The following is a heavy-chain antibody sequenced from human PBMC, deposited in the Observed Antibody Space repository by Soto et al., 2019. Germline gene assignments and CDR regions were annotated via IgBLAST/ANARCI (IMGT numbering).Heavy chain of an antibody. D-gene: IGHD1-26*01. V-gene: IGHV4-34*01. J-gene: IGHJ4*02. CDR3: ARGLISGSHYSGGWYYFDS. Sequence: SETLSLTCDVYGGSFGDYIWTWIRQTPGKGLQWIGQINHSGSANYNPSLKSRVTISVHTSSSQFSLELSSVTAADTAVYYCARGLISGSHYSGGWYYFDSWGQGTQVTVSS. CDR2: INHSGSA. CDR1: GGSFGDYI.